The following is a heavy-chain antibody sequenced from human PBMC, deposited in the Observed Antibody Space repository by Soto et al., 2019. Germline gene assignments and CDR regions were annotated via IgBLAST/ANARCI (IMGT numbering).Heavy chain of an antibody. Sequence: SETLSLTCTVSGGSISSGGYYWSWIRQHPGKGLEWIGYIYYSGSTYYNPSLKSRVTISVDTSKNQFSPKLSSVTAADTAVYYCARVIRQSFLWFDPWGQGTLVTVSS. V-gene: IGHV4-31*03. J-gene: IGHJ5*02. CDR1: GGSISSGGYY. CDR2: IYYSGST. CDR3: ARVIRQSFLWFDP. D-gene: IGHD3-10*01.